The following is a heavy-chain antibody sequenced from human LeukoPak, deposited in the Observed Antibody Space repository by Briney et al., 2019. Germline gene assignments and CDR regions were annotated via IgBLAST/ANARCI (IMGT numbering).Heavy chain of an antibody. Sequence: PSQTLSLTCTVSGGSISSDYWSWIRQPPGKGLEWIGYIYYSGSTNYNPSLKSRVTISVDTSKTQFSLKLSSVTAADTAVYYCARTDYYDSSGYFYWGQGTPVTVS. CDR1: GGSISSDY. CDR3: ARTDYYDSSGYFY. V-gene: IGHV4-59*01. CDR2: IYYSGST. J-gene: IGHJ4*02. D-gene: IGHD3-22*01.